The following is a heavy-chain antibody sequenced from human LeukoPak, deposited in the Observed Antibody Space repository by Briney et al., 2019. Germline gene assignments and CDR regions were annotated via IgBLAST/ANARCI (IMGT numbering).Heavy chain of an antibody. D-gene: IGHD5-12*01. CDR3: AKVSVDIVAPDFDY. V-gene: IGHV3-23*01. CDR2: ISGSGGST. CDR1: GFSFSSYD. Sequence: PGGSLRLSCAASGFSFSSYDMSWVRQAPGKGLEWVSAISGSGGSTYYADSVKGRFTISRDNSKNTLYLQMNSLRAEDTAVYYCAKVSVDIVAPDFDYWGQGTLVTVSS. J-gene: IGHJ4*02.